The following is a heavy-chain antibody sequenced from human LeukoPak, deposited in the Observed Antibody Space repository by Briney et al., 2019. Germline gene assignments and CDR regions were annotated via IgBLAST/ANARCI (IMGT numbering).Heavy chain of an antibody. CDR2: IYYSGST. CDR1: GGSISSYY. J-gene: IGHJ4*02. V-gene: IGHV4-59*08. D-gene: IGHD3-22*01. Sequence: PSETLSLTCTVSGGSISSYYWSWIRQPPGKGLEWIGYIYYSGSTNYNPSLKSRVTISVDTSKNQFSLKLSSVTAADTAVYYCARLRVSGYTYFDYWGQGTLVTVSS. CDR3: ARLRVSGYTYFDY.